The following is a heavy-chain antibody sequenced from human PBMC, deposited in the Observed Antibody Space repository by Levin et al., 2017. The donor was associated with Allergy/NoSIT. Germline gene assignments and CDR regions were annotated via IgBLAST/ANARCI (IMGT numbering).Heavy chain of an antibody. CDR3: ARLIAAAGFVYAFDI. CDR1: GGTFSSYA. V-gene: IGHV1-69*13. J-gene: IGHJ3*02. Sequence: GASVKVSCKASGGTFSSYAISWVRQAPGQGLEWMGGIIPIFGTANYAQKFQGRVTITADESTSTAYMELSSLRSEDTAVYYCARLIAAAGFVYAFDIWGQGTMVTVSS. CDR2: IIPIFGTA. D-gene: IGHD6-13*01.